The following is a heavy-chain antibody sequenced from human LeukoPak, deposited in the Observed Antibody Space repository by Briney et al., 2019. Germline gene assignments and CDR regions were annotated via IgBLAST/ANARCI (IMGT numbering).Heavy chain of an antibody. CDR1: GFTFDDYA. CDR2: ISGSGGST. V-gene: IGHV3-23*01. J-gene: IGHJ4*02. CDR3: AKDPTYYYDSTGGLLY. Sequence: GRSLRLSCSASGFTFDDYAMHWVRQAPGKGLEWVSAISGSGGSTYYADSVKGRFTTSRDNSKNTLYLQMNSLRAEDTAVYYCAKDPTYYYDSTGGLLYWGQGTLVTVSS. D-gene: IGHD3-22*01.